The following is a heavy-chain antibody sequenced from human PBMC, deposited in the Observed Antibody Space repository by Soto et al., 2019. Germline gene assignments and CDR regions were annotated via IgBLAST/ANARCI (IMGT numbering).Heavy chain of an antibody. CDR2: ISSSSSTI. D-gene: IGHD4-17*01. J-gene: IGHJ4*02. CDR1: GFTFSSYS. V-gene: IGHV3-48*01. CDR3: ASGYGRGMAYGDYVGDY. Sequence: EVQLVESGGGLVQPGGSLRLSCAASGFTFSSYSMNWVRQAPGKGLEWVSYISSSSSTIYYADSVKGRFTISRDNAKNSLYLQVNSLRAEDTAVYYCASGYGRGMAYGDYVGDYWGQGTLVTVSS.